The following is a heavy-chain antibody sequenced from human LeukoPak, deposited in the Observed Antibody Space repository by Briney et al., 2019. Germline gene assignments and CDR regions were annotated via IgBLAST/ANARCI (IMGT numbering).Heavy chain of an antibody. CDR2: ISAYNGNT. Sequence: ASVKVSCKASGYTFTSYGISWVRQAPGQGLEWMGWISAYNGNTNYAQKLQGRVTMTTDTSTSTAYMELRSLRSDDTAVYYCARDDEYDFWSGYDQTTLPVRFDYWGQGTLVTVSS. CDR1: GYTFTSYG. J-gene: IGHJ4*02. CDR3: ARDDEYDFWSGYDQTTLPVRFDY. V-gene: IGHV1-18*01. D-gene: IGHD3-3*01.